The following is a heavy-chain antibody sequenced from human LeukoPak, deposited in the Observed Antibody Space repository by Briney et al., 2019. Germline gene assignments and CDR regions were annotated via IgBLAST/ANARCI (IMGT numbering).Heavy chain of an antibody. J-gene: IGHJ4*02. D-gene: IGHD3-10*01. CDR1: GFTFSRYW. V-gene: IGHV3-7*03. Sequence: GGSLRLSCAASGFTFSRYWMKQDGSETYYVDSVKGRFTISRDNAKNSLHLQMNSLRAEDAAVFYCARMDYYTSGTCTYPNFDYWGQGTLVTVSS. CDR2: QDGSET. CDR3: ARMDYYTSGTCTYPNFDY.